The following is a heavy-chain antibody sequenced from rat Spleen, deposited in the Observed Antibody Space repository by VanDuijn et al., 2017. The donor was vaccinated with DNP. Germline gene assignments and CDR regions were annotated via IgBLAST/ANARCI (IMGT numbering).Heavy chain of an antibody. J-gene: IGHJ2*01. CDR2: ISYDGSST. Sequence: EVQLVESGGGLVQPGRSMKLSCAASGFTFSNYDMAWVRQAPKKGLEWVATISYDGSSTYYRDSVKGRFTISRDNAKSTLYLQMDSLRSEDTATYYCTTEAYYGSPFDYWGQGVMVTVSS. V-gene: IGHV5-7*01. D-gene: IGHD1-7*01. CDR3: TTEAYYGSPFDY. CDR1: GFTFSNYD.